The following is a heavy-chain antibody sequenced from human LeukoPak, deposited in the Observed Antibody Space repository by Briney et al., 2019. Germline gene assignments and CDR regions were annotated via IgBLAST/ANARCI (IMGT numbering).Heavy chain of an antibody. V-gene: IGHV3-9*01. CDR2: ISWNSGSI. D-gene: IGHD3-10*01. J-gene: IGHJ2*01. CDR1: GFTFDDYA. CDR3: AKDASRGVIINWYFDL. Sequence: PGRSLRLSCAASGFTFDDYAMHWVRQAPGKGLEWVSGISWNSGSIGYADSVKGRFTISRDNAKNSLYLQMNSLRAEDTALYYCAKDASRGVIINWYFDLWGRGTLVTVSS.